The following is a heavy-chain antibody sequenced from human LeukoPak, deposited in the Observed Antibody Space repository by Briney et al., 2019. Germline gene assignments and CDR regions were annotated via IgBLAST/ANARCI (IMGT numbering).Heavy chain of an antibody. CDR3: AKGELLWFGELAF. D-gene: IGHD3-10*01. CDR2: ISWNSGSI. J-gene: IGHJ4*02. V-gene: IGHV3-9*01. CDR1: GFTFDDYA. Sequence: GRSPRLSCAASGFTFDDYAMHWVRQAPGKGLEWVSGISWNSGSIGYADSVKGRFTISRDNAKNSLYLQMNSLRAEDTALYYCAKGELLWFGELAFWGQGTLVTVSS.